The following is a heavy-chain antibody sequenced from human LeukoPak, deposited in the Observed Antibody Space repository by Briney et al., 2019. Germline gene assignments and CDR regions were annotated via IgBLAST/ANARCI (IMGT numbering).Heavy chain of an antibody. CDR3: ARDPGPPKYYYDSSGPPDGYGMDV. CDR1: GFTVSSNY. D-gene: IGHD3-22*01. Sequence: QPGGSLRLSCAASGFTVSSNYMSWVRQAPGKGLEWVSVIYSGGSTYYADSVKGRFTISRDNSKNTLYLQMNSLRAEDTAMYYCARDPGPPKYYYDSSGPPDGYGMDVWGQGTTVTVSS. CDR2: IYSGGST. V-gene: IGHV3-66*01. J-gene: IGHJ6*02.